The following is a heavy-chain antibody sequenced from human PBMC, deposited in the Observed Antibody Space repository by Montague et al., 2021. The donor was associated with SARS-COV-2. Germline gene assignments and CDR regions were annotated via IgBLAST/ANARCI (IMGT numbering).Heavy chain of an antibody. CDR3: ARRCTVCGYYRVGH. CDR2: VYYSGNT. V-gene: IGHV4-39*01. J-gene: IGHJ4*02. CDR1: GGSISNSNYY. D-gene: IGHD3-22*01. Sequence: SETLSLTCTVSGGSISNSNYYWGWIRQPPGKGLEWIGSVYYSGNTYHNPSLKSRVSISVDTSKSQLSLKVMSVTAADTAVYYCARRCTVCGYYRVGHWGQGTLVTVSS.